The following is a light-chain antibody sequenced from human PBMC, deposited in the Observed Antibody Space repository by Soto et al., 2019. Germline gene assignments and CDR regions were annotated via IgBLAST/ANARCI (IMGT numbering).Light chain of an antibody. J-gene: IGKJ4*01. CDR1: QSVSSY. CDR3: QQRSSWPLS. Sequence: EIVLTQSPATLSLSPGERATLSFRASQSVSSYLAWYQQKPGQAPRLLIYDASNMAAGFPARFSGSGSGTDFTLTINNLEPEDFAVYFCQQRSSWPLSFGGGTKVDIK. CDR2: DAS. V-gene: IGKV3-11*01.